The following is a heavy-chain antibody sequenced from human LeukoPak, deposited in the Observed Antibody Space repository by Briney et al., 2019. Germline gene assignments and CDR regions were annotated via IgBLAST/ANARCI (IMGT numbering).Heavy chain of an antibody. CDR2: ISSSSSYI. Sequence: GGSLRLSCAASGFTFSSYEMNWVRQAPGKGLEWVSSISSSSSYIYYADSVKGRFTISRDNAKNSLYLQMNSLRAEDTAVYYCARDFTSADAFDIWGQGTMVTVSS. J-gene: IGHJ3*02. CDR3: ARDFTSADAFDI. CDR1: GFTFSSYE. V-gene: IGHV3-21*04.